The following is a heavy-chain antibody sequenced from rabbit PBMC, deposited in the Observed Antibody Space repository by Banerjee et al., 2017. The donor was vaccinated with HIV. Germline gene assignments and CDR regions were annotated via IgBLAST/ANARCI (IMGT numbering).Heavy chain of an antibody. CDR3: ARGDYRLGYTGYSNTYFTL. CDR2: IRGVSSGST. D-gene: IGHD7-1*01. Sequence: QSLEESGGDLVKPGASLTLTCTASGFSLSSSYYMCWVRQAPGKGLEWIACIRGVSSGSTYYASWAKGRFTISKTSSTTVTLQMASLTAADTATYFCARGDYRLGYTGYSNTYFTLWGPGTLVTVS. J-gene: IGHJ4*01. V-gene: IGHV1S40*01. CDR1: GFSLSSSYY.